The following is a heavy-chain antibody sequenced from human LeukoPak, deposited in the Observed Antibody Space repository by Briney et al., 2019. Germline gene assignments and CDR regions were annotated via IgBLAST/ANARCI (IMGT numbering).Heavy chain of an antibody. CDR1: GGSISSYY. CDR2: IYYSGST. V-gene: IGHV4-59*01. D-gene: IGHD6-19*01. J-gene: IGHJ4*02. Sequence: PSETPSLTCTVSGGSISSYYWSWIRQPPGKGLEWIGYIYYSGSTNYNPSLKSRVTISVDTSKNQFSLKLSSVTAADTAVYYCASISSGWYFDYWGQGTLVTVSS. CDR3: ASISSGWYFDY.